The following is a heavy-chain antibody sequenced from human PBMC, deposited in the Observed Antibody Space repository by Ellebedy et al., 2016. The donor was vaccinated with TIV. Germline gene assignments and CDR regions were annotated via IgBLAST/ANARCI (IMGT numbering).Heavy chain of an antibody. Sequence: SETLSLTCTVSGGSISSYYWSWIRQPPGKGLEWIGYIYYSGSTNYNPSLKSRVTISVDTSKNQFSLKLSSVTAADTAVYFCAKDSIDDGYWDFDSWGQGTLVAVSS. D-gene: IGHD5-18*01. J-gene: IGHJ4*02. CDR2: IYYSGST. CDR3: AKDSIDDGYWDFDS. V-gene: IGHV4-59*12. CDR1: GGSISSYY.